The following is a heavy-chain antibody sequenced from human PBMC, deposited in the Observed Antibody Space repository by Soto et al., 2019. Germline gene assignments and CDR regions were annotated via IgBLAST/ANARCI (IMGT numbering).Heavy chain of an antibody. D-gene: IGHD6-6*01. CDR1: GGSFSGYY. CDR2: INHSGST. J-gene: IGHJ1*01. Sequence: QVQLQQWGAGLLKPSETLSLTCAVYGGSFSGYYWSWIRQPPGKGLEWIGEINHSGSTNYNPSLKSRVTISVDTSKNQFSLKLSSVTAADTAVYYCATGPTTPMYSSSLKGYFQHWGQGTLVTVSS. CDR3: ATGPTTPMYSSSLKGYFQH. V-gene: IGHV4-34*01.